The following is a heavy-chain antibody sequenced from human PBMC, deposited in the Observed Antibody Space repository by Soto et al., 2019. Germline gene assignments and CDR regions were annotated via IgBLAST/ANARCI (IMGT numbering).Heavy chain of an antibody. D-gene: IGHD4-17*01. CDR3: ARPANTVADHFDL. CDR2: IYPSASDT. J-gene: IGHJ4*02. CDR1: GYTFTIYW. Sequence: GESLKISCQVSGYTFTIYWIGWVRQMPGKGLEWMGIIYPSASDTRYSPSFQGQVTISADQSINTAYLQWDSLKASDTAIYYCARPANTVADHFDLWGQGTPVTVSS. V-gene: IGHV5-51*01.